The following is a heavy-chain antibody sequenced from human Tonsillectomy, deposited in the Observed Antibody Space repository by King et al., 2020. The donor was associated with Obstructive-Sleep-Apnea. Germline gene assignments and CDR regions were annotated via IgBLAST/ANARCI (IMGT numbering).Heavy chain of an antibody. V-gene: IGHV3-7*01. J-gene: IGHJ3*02. CDR1: GFTFKNDW. Sequence: VQLVQSGGGFAHPGDSLRLSCVASGFTFKNDWMTWVRQAPGRGLEWVANIKEDGGQQNYVDSGKGRFTISRDNTKNSVFLQLDRLRTDDTAVYYCVRDSSPSQEYGSVTAYYDALDIWGQGTLVTVSS. D-gene: IGHD2-21*02. CDR2: IKEDGGQQ. CDR3: VRDSSPSQEYGSVTAYYDALDI.